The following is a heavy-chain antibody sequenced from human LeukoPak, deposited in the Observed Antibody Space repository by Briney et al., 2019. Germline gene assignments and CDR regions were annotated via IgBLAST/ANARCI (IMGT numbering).Heavy chain of an antibody. V-gene: IGHV1-2*02. J-gene: IGHJ5*02. Sequence: GSSVTVSFKASGYSFTDKYMHWVRQAPGQGLEWMGWINPNSGGTNYAQKFQGRVTMTTDTSMSTAYMELSRLTSDDTAVYYCARAGGRSWFDPWGQGTLVTVSS. CDR2: INPNSGGT. CDR3: ARAGGRSWFDP. CDR1: GYSFTDKY.